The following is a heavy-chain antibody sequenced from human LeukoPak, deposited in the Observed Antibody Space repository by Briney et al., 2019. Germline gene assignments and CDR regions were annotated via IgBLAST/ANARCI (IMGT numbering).Heavy chain of an antibody. CDR2: IYHSGTT. Sequence: PSETLSLTCTVSGGSIRSSSHYWGWIRQPPGEGLEWIGIIYHSGTTYYNASLKSRVTISIDTSKNQFSLKVTSVTAADTAVYYCARDRRAARPGRNPGYWGQGTLVTVSS. J-gene: IGHJ4*02. V-gene: IGHV4-39*07. D-gene: IGHD6-6*01. CDR1: GGSIRSSSHY. CDR3: ARDRRAARPGRNPGY.